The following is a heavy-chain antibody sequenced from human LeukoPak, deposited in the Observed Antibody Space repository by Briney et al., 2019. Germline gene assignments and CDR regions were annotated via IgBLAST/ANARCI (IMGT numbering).Heavy chain of an antibody. V-gene: IGHV4-61*02. Sequence: SETLSLTCTVSGGSISSGSYYWSWIRQPAGKGLEWIGRIYTSGSTYYNPSLKSRVTISVDTSKNQFSLKLSSVTAADTAVYYCARSDIVVGTVDAFDIWGQGTMVTVSS. CDR2: IYTSGST. CDR1: GGSISSGSYY. D-gene: IGHD2-15*01. J-gene: IGHJ3*02. CDR3: ARSDIVVGTVDAFDI.